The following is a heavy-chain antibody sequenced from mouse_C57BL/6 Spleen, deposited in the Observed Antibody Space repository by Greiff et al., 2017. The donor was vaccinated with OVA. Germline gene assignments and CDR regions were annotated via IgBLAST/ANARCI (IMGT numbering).Heavy chain of an antibody. CDR2: IYPGDGDT. V-gene: IGHV1-82*01. Sequence: VKLMESGPELVKPGASVKISCKASGYAFSSSWMNWVKQRPGKGLEWIGRIYPGDGDTNYNGKFKGKATLTADKSSSTAYMQLSSLTSEDSAVYFCARSYYDYFDYWGQGTTLTVSS. D-gene: IGHD2-4*01. CDR3: ARSYYDYFDY. CDR1: GYAFSSSW. J-gene: IGHJ2*01.